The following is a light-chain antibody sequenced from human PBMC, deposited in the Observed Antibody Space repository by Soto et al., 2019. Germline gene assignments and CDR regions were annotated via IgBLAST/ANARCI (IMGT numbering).Light chain of an antibody. CDR2: RGT. CDR3: CSSAPESTYV. Sequence: QSALAQPASVSGSPGQSITISCTGTSSDVGAYDAVSWYQQHPGKAPQVIIYRGTKRPSGVSTHFSGSVSGNTASLTVSGLQAEDEAEYFCCSSAPESTYVFGTGTKGTVL. CDR1: SSDVGAYDA. V-gene: IGLV2-23*01. J-gene: IGLJ1*01.